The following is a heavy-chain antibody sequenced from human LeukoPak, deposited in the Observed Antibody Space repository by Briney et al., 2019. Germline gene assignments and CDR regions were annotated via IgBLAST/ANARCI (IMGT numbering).Heavy chain of an antibody. V-gene: IGHV1-46*01. J-gene: IGHJ2*01. CDR3: VRGASSIAALNPFWYFDL. Sequence: ASVKLSCKASGYTFTSYYMHWVRQGPGQGLEWMGIINPSGGSTSYAQKFQGRVTMTRDTSTNTVYMELSSLRSEDTAVFYCVRGASSIAALNPFWYFDLWGRGTLVTVSS. D-gene: IGHD6-6*01. CDR2: INPSGGST. CDR1: GYTFTSYY.